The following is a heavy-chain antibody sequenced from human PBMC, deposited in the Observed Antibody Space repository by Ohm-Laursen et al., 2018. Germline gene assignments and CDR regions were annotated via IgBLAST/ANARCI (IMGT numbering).Heavy chain of an antibody. Sequence: SQTLSLTCAVSGYSISSGYFWGWIRQPPGKGLEWIGTIYHSGSTYYNPSLKSRVTISVDTSKNQFSLKLSSVTAADTAVYYCARVSNLLRLGELSLFDYWGQGTLVTVSS. CDR3: ARVSNLLRLGELSLFDY. CDR1: GYSISSGYF. CDR2: IYHSGST. J-gene: IGHJ4*02. V-gene: IGHV4-38-2*01. D-gene: IGHD3-16*02.